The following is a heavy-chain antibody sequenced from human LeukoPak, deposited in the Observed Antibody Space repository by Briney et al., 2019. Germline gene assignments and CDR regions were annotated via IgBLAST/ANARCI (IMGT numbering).Heavy chain of an antibody. V-gene: IGHV1-18*01. D-gene: IGHD5-12*01. CDR2: ISAYNGNT. CDR1: GNTFTSYG. J-gene: IGHJ6*02. CDR3: ARDLRVATMISYYYYGMDV. Sequence: ASVKVSCKASGNTFTSYGISWVRQAPGQGLEWMGWISAYNGNTNYAQKLQGRVTMTTDTSTSTAYMELRSLRSDDTAVYYCARDLRVATMISYYYYGMDVWGQGTTVTVSS.